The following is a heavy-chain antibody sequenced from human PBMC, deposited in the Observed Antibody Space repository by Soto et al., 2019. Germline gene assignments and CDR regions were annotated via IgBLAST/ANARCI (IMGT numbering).Heavy chain of an antibody. CDR2: INRDGSSK. J-gene: IGHJ4*02. V-gene: IGHV3-74*01. D-gene: IGHD6-19*01. Sequence: VQLVESGGDLVQPGGSLRLSCAASGFTFSSFYMHWVRQAPGKGLMWVARINRDGSSKNYADSVKGRFTISRDNAKNALYLQMNSLGGDDTAVYYCARDGWAVPENWGQGTLVTVSS. CDR1: GFTFSSFY. CDR3: ARDGWAVPEN.